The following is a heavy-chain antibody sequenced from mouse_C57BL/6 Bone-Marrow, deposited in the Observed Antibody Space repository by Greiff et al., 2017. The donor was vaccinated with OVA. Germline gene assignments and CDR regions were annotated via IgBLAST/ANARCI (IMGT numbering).Heavy chain of an antibody. Sequence: QVQLQQPGAELVKPGASVKLSCKASGYTFISYWMQWVKQRPGQGLEWIGEIDPSDSYTNYNQKFKGKATLTVDTSSSTAYMQLSSLTSEDSAVCYCARRAYGSSYYWYFDVWGTGTTVTVSS. CDR3: ARRAYGSSYYWYFDV. J-gene: IGHJ1*03. CDR1: GYTFISYW. D-gene: IGHD1-1*01. V-gene: IGHV1-50*01. CDR2: IDPSDSYT.